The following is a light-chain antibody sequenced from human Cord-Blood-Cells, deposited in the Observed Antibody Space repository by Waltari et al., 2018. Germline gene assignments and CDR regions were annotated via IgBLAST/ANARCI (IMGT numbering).Light chain of an antibody. Sequence: DIVMTQSPDSLAVSLGERATINCKSSQSVLYSSNNKNYLDWYQQKPGQPPTRLIYWASTRESGVPDRISGSGSGTDFTLTISSLQAEDVAVYYCQQYYSTPWTFGQGTKVEIK. CDR2: WAS. CDR1: QSVLYSSNNKNY. J-gene: IGKJ1*01. V-gene: IGKV4-1*01. CDR3: QQYYSTPWT.